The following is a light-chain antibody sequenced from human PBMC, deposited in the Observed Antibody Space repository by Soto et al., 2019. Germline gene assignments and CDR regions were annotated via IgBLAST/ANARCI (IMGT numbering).Light chain of an antibody. Sequence: AIRMTQSPSSLSASTGDRVTITCRASQGISSYLAWYQHKPGKDPKLLIYAASTLQSGVPSRFSGSGSGTDFTLTISCLQSEDVATYYCQQYYSYTSYTFGQGNKLELK. V-gene: IGKV1-8*01. CDR1: QGISSY. J-gene: IGKJ2*01. CDR3: QQYYSYTSYT. CDR2: AAS.